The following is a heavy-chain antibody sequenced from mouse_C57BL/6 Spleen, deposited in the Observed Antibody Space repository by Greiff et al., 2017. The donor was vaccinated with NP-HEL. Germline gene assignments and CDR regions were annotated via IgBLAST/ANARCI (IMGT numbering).Heavy chain of an antibody. CDR1: GFTFSDYY. V-gene: IGHV5-16*01. D-gene: IGHD2-4*01. Sequence: EVQLVESEGGLVQPGSSMKLSCTASGFTFSDYYMAWVRQVPEKGLEWVANINYDGSSTYYLDSLKSRFIISRDNAKNILYLQMSSLKSEDTATYYCARVDDYNFAYWGQGTLVTVSA. CDR3: ARVDDYNFAY. J-gene: IGHJ3*01. CDR2: INYDGSST.